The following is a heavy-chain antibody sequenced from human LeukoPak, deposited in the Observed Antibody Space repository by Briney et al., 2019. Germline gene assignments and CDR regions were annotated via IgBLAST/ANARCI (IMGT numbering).Heavy chain of an antibody. V-gene: IGHV4-59*11. CDR1: GGSISSHY. CDR3: ARGGLRSAYFDY. D-gene: IGHD4-17*01. CDR2: IYYSGST. J-gene: IGHJ4*02. Sequence: SETLSLTCTVSGGSISSHYWSWIRQPPGKGLEWIGYIYYSGSTNYNPSLKSRVTISVDTSKNQCSLKLSSVTAADTAVYYCARGGLRSAYFDYWGQGTLVTVSS.